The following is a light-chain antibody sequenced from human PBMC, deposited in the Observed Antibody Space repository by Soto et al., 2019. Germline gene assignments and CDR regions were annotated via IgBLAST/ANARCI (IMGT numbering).Light chain of an antibody. Sequence: EIVMTQSPATLSVSPGERATLSCRASQSVTSNLAWYQQKPRQAPRLLIYSASARATGIPARFIGSGSGTEFTLTISSLQSEDFAVYYWQQYNNWPQYTFGQGTKLEIK. V-gene: IGKV3-15*01. CDR2: SAS. CDR3: QQYNNWPQYT. J-gene: IGKJ2*01. CDR1: QSVTSN.